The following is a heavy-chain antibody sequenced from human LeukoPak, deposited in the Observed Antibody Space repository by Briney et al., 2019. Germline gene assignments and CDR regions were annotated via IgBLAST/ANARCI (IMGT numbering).Heavy chain of an antibody. J-gene: IGHJ4*02. CDR2: IKQDGSEK. Sequence: GGSLRLSCAASGFTFSSYWMSWVRQAPGKGLEWVANIKQDGSEKYYVDSVKGRFTISRDNAKNSLYLQMNSLRAEDTAVYYCARSYYDSSGSPFDYWGQGNPVTVSS. CDR3: ARSYYDSSGSPFDY. CDR1: GFTFSSYW. D-gene: IGHD3-22*01. V-gene: IGHV3-7*01.